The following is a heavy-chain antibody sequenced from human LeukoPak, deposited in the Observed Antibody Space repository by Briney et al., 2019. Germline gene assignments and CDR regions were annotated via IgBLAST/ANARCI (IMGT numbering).Heavy chain of an antibody. J-gene: IGHJ4*02. V-gene: IGHV3-64*01. CDR1: GFTFSSYA. CDR3: ARITNVDTAMVFDY. Sequence: GGSLRLSCAASGFTFSSYAMHWVRQAPGKGLEYVSAISSNGGSTYYANSVKGRFTISRDNSKNTLYLQMGNLRAEDTAVYYCARITNVDTAMVFDYWGQGTLVTVSS. D-gene: IGHD5-18*01. CDR2: ISSNGGST.